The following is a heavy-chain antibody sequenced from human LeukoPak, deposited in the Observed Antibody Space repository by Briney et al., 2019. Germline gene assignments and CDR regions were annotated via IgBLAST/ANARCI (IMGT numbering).Heavy chain of an antibody. CDR2: IYHSGST. CDR3: ARDRPAVAGTPYFDY. V-gene: IGHV4-38-2*02. J-gene: IGHJ4*02. CDR1: GYSISSGYY. D-gene: IGHD6-19*01. Sequence: SETLSLTCTVSGYSISSGYYWGWIRQPPGKGLEWIGSIYHSGSTYYNPSLKSRVTISVDTSKNQFSLKLSSVTAADTAVYYCARDRPAVAGTPYFDYWGQGTLVTVSS.